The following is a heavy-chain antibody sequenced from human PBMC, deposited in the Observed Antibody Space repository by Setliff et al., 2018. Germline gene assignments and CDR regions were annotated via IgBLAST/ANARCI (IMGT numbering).Heavy chain of an antibody. J-gene: IGHJ4*02. CDR2: VYYSGTT. Sequence: SETLSLTCTVSGGSISTYYWSWIRQTPVKGLEWIGYVYYSGTTNYNPLFKSRVTISVDRPKNQFSLKLSSVTAADTGVYYCARFLNPRDGYQNSPGFDFWGQGTLVTVSS. CDR3: ARFLNPRDGYQNSPGFDF. CDR1: GGSISTYY. V-gene: IGHV4-59*01. D-gene: IGHD5-12*01.